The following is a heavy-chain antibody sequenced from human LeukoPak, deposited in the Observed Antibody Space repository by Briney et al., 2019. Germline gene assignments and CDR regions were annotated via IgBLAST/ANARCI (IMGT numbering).Heavy chain of an antibody. CDR3: ARSPQSNERQEYYFDY. CDR2: IYHSGST. J-gene: IGHJ4*02. D-gene: IGHD1-1*01. Sequence: PSETLSLTCTVSGYSISSGGYYWSWIRQPPGKGLEWIGYIYHSGSTYYNPSLKSRVTISVDRSKNQFSLKLSSVTAADTAVYYCARSPQSNERQEYYFDYWGQGTLVTVSS. CDR1: GYSISSGGYY. V-gene: IGHV4-30-2*01.